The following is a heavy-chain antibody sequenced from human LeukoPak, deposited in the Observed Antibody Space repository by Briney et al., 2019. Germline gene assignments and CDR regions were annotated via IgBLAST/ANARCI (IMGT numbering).Heavy chain of an antibody. Sequence: PGRSLRLSCAASGFTFSSYGMHWVRQAPGKGLERVAIISYDGSNEYYADSVKGRFTISRDNSKNTLYLQMNSPRAEDTAVYYCARDCSSWYVGYYYYMDVWGKGTTVTVSS. CDR3: ARDCSSWYVGYYYYMDV. CDR1: GFTFSSYG. CDR2: ISYDGSNE. J-gene: IGHJ6*03. V-gene: IGHV3-30*03. D-gene: IGHD6-13*01.